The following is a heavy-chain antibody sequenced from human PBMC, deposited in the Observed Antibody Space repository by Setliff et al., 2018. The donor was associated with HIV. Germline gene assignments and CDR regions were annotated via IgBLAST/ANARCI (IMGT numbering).Heavy chain of an antibody. J-gene: IGHJ4*02. V-gene: IGHV4-4*09. CDR1: GFFNNFY. CDR2: IYTSRGT. Sequence: SETLSLTCSVSGFFNNFYWSWIRQPPNEGLEWIGYIYTSRGTNYNHSLRTRVIISVDTSNQFSLKLSSVTAADAAVYYCARSPSYRSSWEYYFDYWGQGILVTVSS. D-gene: IGHD6-13*01. CDR3: ARSPSYRSSWEYYFDY.